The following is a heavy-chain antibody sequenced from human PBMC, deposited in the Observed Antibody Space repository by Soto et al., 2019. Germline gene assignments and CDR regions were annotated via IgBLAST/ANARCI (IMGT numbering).Heavy chain of an antibody. CDR3: ARLEGYWYCDI. CDR2: IYYSGST. CDR1: GGSISSYY. V-gene: IGHV4-59*08. D-gene: IGHD3-3*01. Sequence: QLQLQESGPGLVKPSETLSLTCTVSGGSISSYYWSWIRQPPGKGLEWIGYIYYSGSTNYNPSLKSRVTPSVVTSKNHFPLKLSFVAAADTAVYYCARLEGYWYCDIWGRGTLVTVSS. J-gene: IGHJ2*01.